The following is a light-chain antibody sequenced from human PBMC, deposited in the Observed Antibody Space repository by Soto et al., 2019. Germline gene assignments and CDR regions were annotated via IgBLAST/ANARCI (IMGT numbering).Light chain of an antibody. V-gene: IGKV1-9*01. CDR1: QDISNY. CDR3: QQYYSHSPST. J-gene: IGKJ1*01. Sequence: DIQLTQSPSFLSASVGDRVTITCRASQDISNYLAWYQQKPGKAPKFLIYGTSTLQSGVPSRFSGSGSGTEFTLTISVLQPDDFATYYCQQYYSHSPSTFGQGTKVDIK. CDR2: GTS.